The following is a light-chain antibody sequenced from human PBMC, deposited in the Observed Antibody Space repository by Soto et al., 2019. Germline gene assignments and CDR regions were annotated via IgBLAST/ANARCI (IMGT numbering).Light chain of an antibody. CDR2: DAS. J-gene: IGKJ1*01. V-gene: IGKV1-5*01. CDR3: QQYESYPWT. CDR1: QSIKTW. Sequence: DIQRTQSPSALSASVGDRATITCRASQSIKTWLAWYQRKPGRDPNLLIYDASSLQSGVPSRFSGSGSGTEFNLTISRLQTDDSATYYCQQYESYPWTFGQGTKVDIK.